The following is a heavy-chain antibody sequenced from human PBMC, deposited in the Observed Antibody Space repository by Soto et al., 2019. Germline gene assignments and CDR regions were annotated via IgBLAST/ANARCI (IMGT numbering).Heavy chain of an antibody. J-gene: IGHJ4*02. CDR2: ISSSGSTI. Sequence: PGGSLRLSCAASGFTFSDYYMSWIRQAPGKGLEWVSYISSSGSTIYYADSVKGRFTISRDNAKNSLYLQMNSLRAEDTAVYYCARSHLYYDNSGYPDYWGQGTLVTVSS. V-gene: IGHV3-11*01. D-gene: IGHD3-22*01. CDR3: ARSHLYYDNSGYPDY. CDR1: GFTFSDYY.